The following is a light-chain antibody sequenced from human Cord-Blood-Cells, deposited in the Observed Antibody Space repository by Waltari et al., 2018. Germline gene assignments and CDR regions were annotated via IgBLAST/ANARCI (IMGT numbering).Light chain of an antibody. CDR2: SNK. J-gene: IGLJ2*01. V-gene: IGLV1-44*01. CDR1: SSNIGSNT. Sequence: QSVLTQPPSASGTPGQRVTISCSGSSSNIGSNTVHWYQQLPGTAPKLLIYSNKQRPSGVPDRCAGSNSGTSASLAISGLQSEDEADYDCAAWDDSLNGVVFGGGTKLTVL. CDR3: AAWDDSLNGVV.